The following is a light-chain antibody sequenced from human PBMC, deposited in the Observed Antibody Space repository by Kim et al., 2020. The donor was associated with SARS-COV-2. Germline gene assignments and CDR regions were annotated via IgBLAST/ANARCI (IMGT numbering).Light chain of an antibody. CDR3: QQYSTYSYS. Sequence: SASIGDRVSITCQASQSVDRWLAWYQQRPGKAPKLLIYDATDLKSGVPSRFSGRGSGTEFTLTITSLQPDDFGTYYCQQYSTYSYSLGQGTKLEI. V-gene: IGKV1-5*01. J-gene: IGKJ2*03. CDR1: QSVDRW. CDR2: DAT.